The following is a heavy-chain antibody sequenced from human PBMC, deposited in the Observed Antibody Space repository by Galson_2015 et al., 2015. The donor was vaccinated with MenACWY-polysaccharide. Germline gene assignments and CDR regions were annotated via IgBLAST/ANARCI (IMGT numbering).Heavy chain of an antibody. CDR1: GGSVKNSY. CDR3: ARGRALTDY. V-gene: IGHV4-59*02. Sequence: SETLSLTCSLSGGSVKNSYWSWFRQPPGKGLEWIGYIFYTGSTTYNPSLKSRVTISIDASESHFSLNLTSVTAADTAVYHCARGRALTDYWGQGTLVTVSS. J-gene: IGHJ4*02. CDR2: IFYTGST.